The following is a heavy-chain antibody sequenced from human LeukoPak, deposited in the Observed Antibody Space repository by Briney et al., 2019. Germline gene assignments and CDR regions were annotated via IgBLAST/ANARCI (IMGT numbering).Heavy chain of an antibody. D-gene: IGHD2-21*02. CDR3: ARDEDLHCGGDCRYFDY. J-gene: IGHJ4*02. V-gene: IGHV4-4*07. CDR2: IYTSGST. Sequence: SETLSLTCTVSGGSISSYYWSWIRQPAGKGLEWIGRIYTSGSTNYNPSLKSRVTMSVDTSKNQFSLKLSSVTAADTAVYYCARDEDLHCGGDCRYFDYWSQGTLVTVSS. CDR1: GGSISSYY.